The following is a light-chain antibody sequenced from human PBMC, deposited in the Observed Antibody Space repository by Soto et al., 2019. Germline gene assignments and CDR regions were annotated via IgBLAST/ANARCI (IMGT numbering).Light chain of an antibody. CDR3: HQYANLIT. CDR1: QRVSSSF. V-gene: IGKV3-20*01. J-gene: IGKJ5*01. CDR2: SAS. Sequence: EIVLTQSPDTLSLSPGERATLSCRASQRVSSSFLGWYQQKPGQAPRLLIYSASTRATGIPDRFSGSGSGTQFTLTISRMEPEAFAVYYCHQYANLITFGQGTRLEIK.